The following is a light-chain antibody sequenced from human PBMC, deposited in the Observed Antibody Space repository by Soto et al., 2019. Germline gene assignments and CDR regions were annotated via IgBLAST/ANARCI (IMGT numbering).Light chain of an antibody. CDR1: SSDVGGYNY. CDR3: CSYAGGNTFV. V-gene: IGLV2-23*02. Sequence: QAVVTQPASVSGSPGQSITIPCTGTSSDVGGYNYVSWYQQHPGRAPKLVIYKVSDRPSGVSSRFSASKSGNTASLTISGLQAEDEADYYCCSYAGGNTFVFGGGTQLTVL. J-gene: IGLJ2*01. CDR2: KVS.